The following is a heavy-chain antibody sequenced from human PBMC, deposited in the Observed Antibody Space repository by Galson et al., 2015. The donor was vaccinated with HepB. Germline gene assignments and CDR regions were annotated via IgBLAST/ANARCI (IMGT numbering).Heavy chain of an antibody. Sequence: SLRLSCAASGFTFSSYAMSWVRQAPGKGLEWVSAISYSGVTTYHADSVKGRFTISRDNSKNTLYLQMNSLRGEDTALYYCAKAGVSAAGASSYYMDVWGKGTTVTVSS. CDR2: ISYSGVTT. D-gene: IGHD6-13*01. CDR1: GFTFSSYA. CDR3: AKAGVSAAGASSYYMDV. J-gene: IGHJ6*03. V-gene: IGHV3-23*01.